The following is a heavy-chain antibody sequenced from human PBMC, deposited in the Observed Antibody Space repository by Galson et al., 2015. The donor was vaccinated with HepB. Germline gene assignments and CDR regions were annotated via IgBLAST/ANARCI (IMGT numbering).Heavy chain of an antibody. CDR2: ISGNGDST. D-gene: IGHD5-18*01. CDR1: GFAFDTHA. V-gene: IGHV3-23*01. CDR3: AKGYGLFDS. J-gene: IGHJ5*01. Sequence: SLRLSCAASGFAFDTHAMSWVRQAPGRGLEWISGISGNGDSTFYADTVKGRFTVSRDNSNNMLYLKMNSLGAEDAGLYFCAKGYGLFDSWGQGILVTVSS.